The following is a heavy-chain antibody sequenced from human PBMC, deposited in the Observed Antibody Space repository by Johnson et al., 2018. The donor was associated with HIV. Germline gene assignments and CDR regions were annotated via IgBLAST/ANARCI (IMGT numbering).Heavy chain of an antibody. CDR1: GFSFDSHA. J-gene: IGHJ3*02. V-gene: IGHV3-23*04. D-gene: IGHD1-26*01. CDR2: ISYSGSST. Sequence: MLLVESGGGLVQPGGSLRLSCAASGFSFDSHAINWVRQAPGKGLQWVSAISYSGSSTYYADSVKGRFTISRDNSRSTVYLHMINLRADDTALYYCAREGGDAFDIWGQGTMVTVYS. CDR3: AREGGDAFDI.